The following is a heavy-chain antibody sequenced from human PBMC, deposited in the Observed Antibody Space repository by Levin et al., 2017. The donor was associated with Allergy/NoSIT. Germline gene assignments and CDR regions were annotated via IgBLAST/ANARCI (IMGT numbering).Heavy chain of an antibody. CDR1: GGTFSSYA. CDR3: ACGVRGVPRPYYYYGMDG. D-gene: IGHD3-10*01. J-gene: IGHJ6*02. Sequence: SVKVSCKASGGTFSSYAISWVRQAPGQGLEWMGRIIPILGIANYAQKFQGRVTITADKSTSTAYMELSSLRSEDTAVYYCACGVRGVPRPYYYYGMDGWGQGTTVTVSS. CDR2: IIPILGIA. V-gene: IGHV1-69*04.